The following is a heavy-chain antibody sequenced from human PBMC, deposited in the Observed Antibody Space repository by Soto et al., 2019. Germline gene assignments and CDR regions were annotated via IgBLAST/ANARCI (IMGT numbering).Heavy chain of an antibody. CDR3: AREEVAGILNYYYYYGMDV. CDR2: IYYSGST. V-gene: IGHV4-61*01. CDR1: GGSVSSGIYY. Sequence: PSETLSLACTVSGGSVSSGIYYWIWIRQPPGKVLEWIGYIYYSGSTNYNPSLKSRVTISVDTSKNQFSLKLSSVTAADTAVYYCAREEVAGILNYYYYYGMDVWGQGTTVTVSS. J-gene: IGHJ6*02. D-gene: IGHD6-19*01.